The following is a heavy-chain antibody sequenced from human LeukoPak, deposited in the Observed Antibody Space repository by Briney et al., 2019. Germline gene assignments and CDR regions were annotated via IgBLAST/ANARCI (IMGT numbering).Heavy chain of an antibody. D-gene: IGHD2-2*01. Sequence: SETLSLTCAVYGGSFSGYYWSWIRQPPGKGLEWIGEINHSGSTNYNPSLKSRVTISVDTSKNQFSLKLSSVTAADTAVYYCARGKKTGAKDCSSNSCLSNWFDPWGQGTLVTVSS. J-gene: IGHJ5*02. CDR3: ARGKKTGAKDCSSNSCLSNWFDP. CDR2: INHSGST. V-gene: IGHV4-34*01. CDR1: GGSFSGYY.